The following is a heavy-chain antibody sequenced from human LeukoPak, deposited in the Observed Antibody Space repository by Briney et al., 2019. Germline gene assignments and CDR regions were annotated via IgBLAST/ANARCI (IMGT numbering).Heavy chain of an antibody. CDR2: IKQDGSEK. Sequence: GGSLRLSCAASGFTFSSYWMSWVRQAPGKGLEWVANIKQDGSEKYYVDSVKGRFTISRDNAKNSLYLQMNSLRAEDTAVYYCAREHCSGGSCYSDYWGQGTLVTVSS. CDR1: GFTFSSYW. CDR3: AREHCSGGSCYSDY. D-gene: IGHD2-15*01. J-gene: IGHJ4*02. V-gene: IGHV3-7*04.